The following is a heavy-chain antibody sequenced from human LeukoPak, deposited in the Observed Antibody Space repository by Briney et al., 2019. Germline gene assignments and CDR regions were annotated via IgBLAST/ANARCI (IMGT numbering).Heavy chain of an antibody. CDR2: IKQDGSEK. Sequence: GGSLRLSCAASGFTFSSYWISWVRQAPGKGLEWVANIKQDGSEKYYVDSVKGRFTISRDNAKKSLFLQMNSLTAEDTGLYYCVRSLERFGTRDYWGQGTLVTVSS. V-gene: IGHV3-7*01. CDR3: VRSLERFGTRDY. J-gene: IGHJ4*02. CDR1: GFTFSSYW. D-gene: IGHD3-3*01.